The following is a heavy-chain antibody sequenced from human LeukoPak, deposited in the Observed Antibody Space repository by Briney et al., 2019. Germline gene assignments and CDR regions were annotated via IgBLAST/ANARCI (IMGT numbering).Heavy chain of an antibody. D-gene: IGHD2-2*01. CDR1: GYTFTGYY. CDR2: INPNSGGT. CDR3: ARDFAIIEDIVVVPAAMDV. Sequence: GASVKVSCKASGYTFTGYYMHWVRQAPGQGLEWMGWINPNSGGTNYAQKFQGRATMTRDTSISTAYMELSRLRSDDTAVYYCARDFAIIEDIVVVPAAMDVWGKGTTVTVSS. J-gene: IGHJ6*04. V-gene: IGHV1-2*02.